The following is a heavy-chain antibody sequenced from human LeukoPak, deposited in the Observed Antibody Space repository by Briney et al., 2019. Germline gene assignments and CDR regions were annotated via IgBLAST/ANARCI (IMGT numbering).Heavy chain of an antibody. CDR1: GYTFTNYY. CDR2: VNPSGGGT. D-gene: IGHD2-2*01. Sequence: ASVKVSCKASGYTFTNYYLHWVRQAPGQGLEWMGIVNPSGGGTTYAQKFQDRVTMTRDTSTSTVYMELSSLTSEDTAVYYCARDDALMPHFYYYMDVWGKGTTVTVSS. J-gene: IGHJ6*03. CDR3: ARDDALMPHFYYYMDV. V-gene: IGHV1-46*01.